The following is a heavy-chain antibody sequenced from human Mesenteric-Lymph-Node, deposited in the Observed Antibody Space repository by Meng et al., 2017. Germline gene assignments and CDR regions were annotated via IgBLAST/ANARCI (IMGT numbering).Heavy chain of an antibody. V-gene: IGHV1-18*01. CDR2: ISSYKDHT. CDR1: GYTFTNYM. D-gene: IGHD3-22*01. CDR3: AREGNYYDGSGFSVRGGFDI. J-gene: IGHJ3*02. Sequence: ASVKVSCKASGYTFTNYMISWVRQAPGQGLEWMGWISSYKDHTTYAQKFQGRVTMTTDTSTNTAYMELRNLRSDDTAVYYCAREGNYYDGSGFSVRGGFDIWGQGTMVTV.